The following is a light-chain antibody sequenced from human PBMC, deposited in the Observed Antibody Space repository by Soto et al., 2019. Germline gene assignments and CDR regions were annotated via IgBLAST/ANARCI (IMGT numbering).Light chain of an antibody. J-gene: IGKJ5*01. CDR2: DAS. CDR1: QDINKN. V-gene: IGKV1-33*01. CDR3: QQYESLPLT. Sequence: DIQMTQSPSSLSASVADRVTITCQASQDINKNLIWYQQTTGKAPKILIYDASDLETGVPSRFSGSGSGTGCTFAISSLQPEDFATYYCQQYESLPLTFGQGTRLEIK.